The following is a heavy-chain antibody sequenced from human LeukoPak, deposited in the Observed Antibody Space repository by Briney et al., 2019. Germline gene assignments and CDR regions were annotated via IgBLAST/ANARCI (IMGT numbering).Heavy chain of an antibody. CDR3: ARDAGYTGPDY. J-gene: IGHJ4*02. CDR1: GFTVSSNY. Sequence: GGSLRLSCAASGFTVSSNYMSWVRQAPGKGLEWVSVIYSGGSTYYADSVKGRFTISRDNSKNTLYLQMNSLRAEDTAVYHCARDAGYTGPDYWGQGTLVTVSS. CDR2: IYSGGST. V-gene: IGHV3-53*01. D-gene: IGHD5-12*01.